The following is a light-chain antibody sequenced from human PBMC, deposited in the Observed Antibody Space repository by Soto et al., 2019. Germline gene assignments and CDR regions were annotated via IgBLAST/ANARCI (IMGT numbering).Light chain of an antibody. CDR1: QTISSW. Sequence: DIQMTQSPSTLSGSVGDRVTITCRASQTISSWLAWYQQKPGKAPKLLIYKASTLKSGVPSRFSGSGSGTDFTLTISSLQPEDFATYYCQQSYSTPSTFGQGTKVDI. J-gene: IGKJ1*01. V-gene: IGKV1-5*03. CDR2: KAS. CDR3: QQSYSTPST.